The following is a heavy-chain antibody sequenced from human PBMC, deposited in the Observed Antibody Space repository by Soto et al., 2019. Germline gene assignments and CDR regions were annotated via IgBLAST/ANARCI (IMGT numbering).Heavy chain of an antibody. CDR1: GFTFDDYA. V-gene: IGHV3-9*01. J-gene: IGHJ3*02. D-gene: IGHD1-7*01. Sequence: ESGGGLVQPGRSLRLSCAASGFTFDDYAMHWVRQAPGKGLEWVSGISWNSGSIGYADSVKGRFTISRDNAKNSLYLQMNSLRAEDTALYYCAKGELELRSAFDIWGQGTMVTVSS. CDR2: ISWNSGSI. CDR3: AKGELELRSAFDI.